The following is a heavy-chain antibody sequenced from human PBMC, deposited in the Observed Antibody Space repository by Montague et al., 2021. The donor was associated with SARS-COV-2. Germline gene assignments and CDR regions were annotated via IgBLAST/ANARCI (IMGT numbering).Heavy chain of an antibody. CDR2: IYYSGTT. Sequence: TLSLTCTVSGTSVNTGGYYWSWIRQLPGKGLEWIGYIYYSGTTSYXXXXQXRLIISVDTSKNQFSLSLTSVTAADTAVYYCARAVVTNYNFWSGYSWVPDANWFDPWGQGTLVTVSS. CDR3: ARAVVTNYNFWSGYSWVPDANWFDP. J-gene: IGHJ5*02. D-gene: IGHD3-3*01. V-gene: IGHV4-31*03. CDR1: GTSVNTGGYY.